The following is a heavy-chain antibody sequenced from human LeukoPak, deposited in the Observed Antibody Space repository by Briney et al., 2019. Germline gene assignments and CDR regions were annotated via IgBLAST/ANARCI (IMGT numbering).Heavy chain of an antibody. CDR2: IYYSGST. V-gene: IGHV4-31*03. D-gene: IGHD3-10*01. CDR1: GGSISSGGYY. Sequence: SQTLSLTCTVSGGSISSGGYYWSWIRQPPGKGLEWIGYIYYSGSTYYNPSLKSRVTISVDTSKNQFSLKLSSVTAADTAVYYCARRMARAGRFDPWGQGTLVTVSS. J-gene: IGHJ5*02. CDR3: ARRMARAGRFDP.